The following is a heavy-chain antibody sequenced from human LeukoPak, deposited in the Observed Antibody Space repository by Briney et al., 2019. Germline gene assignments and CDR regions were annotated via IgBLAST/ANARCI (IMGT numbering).Heavy chain of an antibody. V-gene: IGHV4-31*02. D-gene: IGHD2-15*01. CDR1: GGSISNSGGFY. CDR3: ARISQSSGGFYY. J-gene: IGHJ4*02. CDR2: ISYRGST. Sequence: PSETLSLTCTVSGGSISNSGGFYWSWIRQHPGDGREWIGLISYRGSTYYNPSLKSRVSMSVDTSRSQFSLRLTSVTDEDTAVYYCARISQSSGGFYYWGQGTLVTVSS.